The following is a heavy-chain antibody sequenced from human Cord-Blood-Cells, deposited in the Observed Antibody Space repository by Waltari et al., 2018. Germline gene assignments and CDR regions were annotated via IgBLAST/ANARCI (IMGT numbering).Heavy chain of an antibody. CDR1: GYTFTGYY. CDR3: ARDRGEYYYGSGSMGY. Sequence: QVQLVQSGAEVKKPGASVKVSCKASGYTFTGYYMHWVRQAPGQGLEWMGWINPNSGGTNYEQKFQGRVTMTRDTSISTAYMELSRLRSDDTAVYYCARDRGEYYYGSGSMGYWGQGTLVTVSS. CDR2: INPNSGGT. V-gene: IGHV1-2*02. D-gene: IGHD3-10*01. J-gene: IGHJ4*02.